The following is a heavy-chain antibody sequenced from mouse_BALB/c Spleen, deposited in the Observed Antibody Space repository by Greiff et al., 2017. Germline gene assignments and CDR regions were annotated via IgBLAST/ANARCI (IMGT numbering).Heavy chain of an antibody. D-gene: IGHD2-3*01. J-gene: IGHJ4*01. CDR1: GYTFTSYY. CDR2: INPSNGGT. CDR3: TRYDGYYGDY. V-gene: IGHV1S81*02. Sequence: VKLQQPGAELVKPGASVKLSCKASGYTFTSYYMYWVKQRPGQGLEWIGGINPSNGGTNFNEKFKSKATLTVDKSSSTAYMQLSSLTSEDSAVYYCTRYDGYYGDYWGQGTSVTVSS.